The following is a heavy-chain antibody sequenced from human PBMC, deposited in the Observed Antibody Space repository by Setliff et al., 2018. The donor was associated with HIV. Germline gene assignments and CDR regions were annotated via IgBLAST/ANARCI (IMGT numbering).Heavy chain of an antibody. CDR3: ARIPRWYYYYMDV. D-gene: IGHD2-15*01. CDR2: IYPGDSHV. V-gene: IGHV5-51*01. J-gene: IGHJ6*03. Sequence: GESLTISCKGSGYSFISYWIGWVRQMPGKGLEWMGIIYPGDSHVRYSPSFQGQVTISADTSISTAYLQWSSLKASDTAMYYCARIPRWYYYYMDVWGKGTTVTVSS. CDR1: GYSFISYW.